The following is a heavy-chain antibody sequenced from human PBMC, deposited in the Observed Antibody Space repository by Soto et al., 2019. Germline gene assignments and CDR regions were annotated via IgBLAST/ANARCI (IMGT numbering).Heavy chain of an antibody. Sequence: GGSLRLSCSASGFSFSSYAMHWVRQAPGKGLEYASSISNDGGSTYYAGSVKGRFTISRDNSKNTLYLQMTSLRAEDTAVYYCVKDRYVDYWRQGTLVRVSS. J-gene: IGHJ4*02. CDR2: ISNDGGST. CDR1: GFSFSSYA. V-gene: IGHV3-64D*06. CDR3: VKDRYVDY.